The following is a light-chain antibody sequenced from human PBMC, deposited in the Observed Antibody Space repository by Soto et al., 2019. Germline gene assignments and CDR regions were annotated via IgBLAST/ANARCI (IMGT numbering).Light chain of an antibody. CDR3: QQYGSSHGK. Sequence: EIVLTQSPATLSLSPGERATLSCRASQSVPDTYFAWYQQKPGQAPDLLIYDTSTRATGIPDRFSGSGSGTDFALTIKRVEPEDFEMYFCQQYGSSHGKFGQGTK. V-gene: IGKV3-20*01. CDR1: QSVPDTY. J-gene: IGKJ1*01. CDR2: DTS.